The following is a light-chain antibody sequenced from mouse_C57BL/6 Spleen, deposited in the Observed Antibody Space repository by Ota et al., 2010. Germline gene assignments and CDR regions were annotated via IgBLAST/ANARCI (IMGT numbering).Light chain of an antibody. Sequence: XIVMTQSXKFMSTSVGDRVSITCKASQDVGTAVAWYQQKPGQSPKLLIYWASTRHTGVPDRFTGSGSGTDFTLTISNVQSEDLADYFCQQYSSYPFTFGSGTKLEIK. CDR1: QDVGTA. V-gene: IGKV6-23*01. CDR2: WAS. J-gene: IGKJ4*01. CDR3: QQYSSYPFT.